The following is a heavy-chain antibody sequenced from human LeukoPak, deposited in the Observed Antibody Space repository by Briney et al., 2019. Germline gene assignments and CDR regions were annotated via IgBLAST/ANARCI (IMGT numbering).Heavy chain of an antibody. V-gene: IGHV3-53*01. J-gene: IGHJ4*02. Sequence: GGSLRLSCAASGFTVSSNYMSWVRQAPGKGLEWVSVIYSGGSTYYADSVKGRFTISRDNSKNTLYLQMNSLRAEDTAVYYCARDSSEGYYFDYWGQGTLVTVSS. CDR2: IYSGGST. CDR3: ARDSSEGYYFDY. D-gene: IGHD6-19*01. CDR1: GFTVSSNY.